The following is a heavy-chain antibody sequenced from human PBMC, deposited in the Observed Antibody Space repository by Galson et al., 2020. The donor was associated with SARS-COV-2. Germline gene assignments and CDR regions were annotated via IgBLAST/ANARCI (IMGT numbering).Heavy chain of an antibody. J-gene: IGHJ6*02. D-gene: IGHD6-13*01. V-gene: IGHV4-31*03. CDR3: ARDTTQQRAYGMDV. CDR2: IYYSGST. Sequence: SETLSLTCTVSGGSINSGGYYWSWLRPHPGKGLAWIGYIYYSGSTYYNPSLKSRVTISVDTSKNQFSLKLSSVTAADTAVYYCARDTTQQRAYGMDVWGQGTTVTVSS. CDR1: GGSINSGGYY.